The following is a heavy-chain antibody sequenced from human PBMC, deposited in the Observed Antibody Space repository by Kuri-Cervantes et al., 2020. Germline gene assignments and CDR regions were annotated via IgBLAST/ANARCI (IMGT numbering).Heavy chain of an antibody. D-gene: IGHD3/OR15-3a*01. V-gene: IGHV3-74*01. CDR2: INSDGSST. Sequence: GESLKISCAASGFTFSSYWMHWVRQAPGKGLVWVSRINSDGSSTSYADSVKGRFTISRDNSKNTLYLQMNSLRAEDTAVYYCARGDWLLYYFDYWGQGTLVTVSS. CDR3: ARGDWLLYYFDY. J-gene: IGHJ4*02. CDR1: GFTFSSYW.